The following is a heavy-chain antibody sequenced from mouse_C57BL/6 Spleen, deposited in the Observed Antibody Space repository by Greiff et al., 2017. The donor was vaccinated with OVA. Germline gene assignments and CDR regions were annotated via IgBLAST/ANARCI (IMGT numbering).Heavy chain of an antibody. D-gene: IGHD1-1*01. CDR2: ISYDGSN. J-gene: IGHJ4*01. Sequence: EVKLQESGPGLVKPSQSLSLTCSVTGYSITSGYYWNWIRQFPGNKLEWMGYISYDGSNNYNPSLKNRISITRDTSKNQFFLKLNSVTTEDTATYYCARDLDYYGSSRYYYAMDYWGQGTSVTVSS. V-gene: IGHV3-6*01. CDR1: GYSITSGYY. CDR3: ARDLDYYGSSRYYYAMDY.